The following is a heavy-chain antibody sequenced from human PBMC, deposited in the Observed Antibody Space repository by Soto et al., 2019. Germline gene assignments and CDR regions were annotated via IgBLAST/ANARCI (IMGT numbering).Heavy chain of an antibody. D-gene: IGHD2-21*02. Sequence: VASVKVSCKASGYTFTSYGISWVRQAPGQGLEWMGWISAYNGNTNYAQKLQGRVTMTTDTSTSTAYMELRSLRSDDTAVYYCARVVTAMDGGTFDPWGQGTLVTVSS. CDR1: GYTFTSYG. V-gene: IGHV1-18*01. CDR2: ISAYNGNT. J-gene: IGHJ5*02. CDR3: ARVVTAMDGGTFDP.